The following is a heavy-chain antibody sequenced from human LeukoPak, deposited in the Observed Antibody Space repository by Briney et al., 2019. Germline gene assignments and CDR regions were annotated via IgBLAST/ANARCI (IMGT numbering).Heavy chain of an antibody. CDR2: IVVGTGNT. V-gene: IGHV1-58*01. D-gene: IGHD6-19*01. CDR1: GFTFTSSA. CDR3: ARGKAVAGTGWVY. Sequence: GASVKVSCKASGFTFTSSAVQWVRQARGQRLEWIGWIVVGTGNTKYAQKFQERVTITRDMSTSTAYMELSSLRSEDTAVYYCARGKAVAGTGWVYWGQGTLVTVSS. J-gene: IGHJ4*02.